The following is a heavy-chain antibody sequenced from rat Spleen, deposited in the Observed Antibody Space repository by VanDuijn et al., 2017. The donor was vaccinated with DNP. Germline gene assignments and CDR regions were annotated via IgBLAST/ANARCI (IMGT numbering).Heavy chain of an antibody. CDR2: ISYSGST. J-gene: IGHJ1*01. Sequence: EVQLQESGPGLVKPSQSLSLTCSVTGYSITSNYWGWIRKFPGNKMEWMAYISYSGSTGYNPSLRSRISITRDTSKNQFFLQVNSVTTEDTATYYCARDNSAALYWYFDFWGPGTMVTVSS. D-gene: IGHD4-3*01. V-gene: IGHV3-1*01. CDR1: GYSITSNY. CDR3: ARDNSAALYWYFDF.